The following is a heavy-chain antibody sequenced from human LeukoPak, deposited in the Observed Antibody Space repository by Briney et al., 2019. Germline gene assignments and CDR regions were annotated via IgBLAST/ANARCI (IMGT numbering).Heavy chain of an antibody. J-gene: IGHJ4*02. Sequence: PSQTLSLTCTVSGGSISSGSYYWSWIRQPAGKGLEWIGRIYTSGSTNYNPSLKSRVTISVDTSKNQFSLKLSSVTAADTAVYYCARAVDYDSTLHLFDYWGQGTLVTVSS. CDR3: ARAVDYDSTLHLFDY. CDR1: GGSISSGSYY. D-gene: IGHD3-22*01. V-gene: IGHV4-61*02. CDR2: IYTSGST.